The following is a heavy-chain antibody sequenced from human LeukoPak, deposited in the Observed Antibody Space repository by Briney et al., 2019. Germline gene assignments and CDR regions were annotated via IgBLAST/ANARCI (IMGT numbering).Heavy chain of an antibody. D-gene: IGHD2-2*01. CDR2: IYYSGST. CDR1: GGSLSSYY. J-gene: IGHJ3*02. Sequence: PSETLSLTCTVSGGSLSSYYWSWVRQPPGKGLEWIGYIYYSGSTNYNPSLTSRVTISVDTCTNQFSLKLSSVTAADTGVYYCARYCSSTSCSHFDAFDIWGQGRMVTVSS. CDR3: ARYCSSTSCSHFDAFDI. V-gene: IGHV4-59*01.